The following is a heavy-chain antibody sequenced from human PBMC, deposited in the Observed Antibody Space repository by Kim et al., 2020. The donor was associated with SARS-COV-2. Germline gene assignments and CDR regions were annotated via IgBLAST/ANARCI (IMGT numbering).Heavy chain of an antibody. CDR1: GGSISSSSYY. CDR3: ARSPEGQWLPNRMDV. CDR2: IYYSGST. J-gene: IGHJ6*02. V-gene: IGHV4-39*01. Sequence: SETLSLTCTVSGGSISSSSYYWGWIRQPPGKGLEWIGSIYYSGSTYYNPSLKSRVTISVDTSKNQFSLKLSSVTAADTAVYYCARSPEGQWLPNRMDVWGQGTTVTVSS. D-gene: IGHD6-19*01.